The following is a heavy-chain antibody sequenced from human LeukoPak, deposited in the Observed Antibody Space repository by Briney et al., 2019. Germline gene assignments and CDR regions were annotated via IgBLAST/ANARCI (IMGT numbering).Heavy chain of an antibody. CDR1: GGSISSSSYY. V-gene: IGHV4-39*01. CDR2: IYYSGST. Sequence: SETLSLTCTVSGGSISSSSYYWGWIRQPPGKGLEWIGSIYYSGSTYYNPSLKSRVTISVDTSKNQFSLKLSSVTAADTAVYYRARHYYYDSSGLDDAFDIWGQGTMVTVSS. J-gene: IGHJ3*02. D-gene: IGHD3-22*01. CDR3: ARHYYYDSSGLDDAFDI.